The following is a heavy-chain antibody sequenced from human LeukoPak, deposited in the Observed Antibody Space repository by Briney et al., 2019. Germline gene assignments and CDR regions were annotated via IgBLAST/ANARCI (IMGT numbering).Heavy chain of an antibody. D-gene: IGHD6-19*01. CDR1: GFTFSSYA. Sequence: GGSLRLSCASSGFTFSSYAMSWVRQAPGKGLEWVSAISGSGDSTFYADSVKGRFTISRDNSKNTLYLQMNSLRAEDTAVYYCAKDVSSDWPSAGFHYWGQGTLVTVSS. CDR3: AKDVSSDWPSAGFHY. V-gene: IGHV3-23*01. J-gene: IGHJ4*02. CDR2: ISGSGDST.